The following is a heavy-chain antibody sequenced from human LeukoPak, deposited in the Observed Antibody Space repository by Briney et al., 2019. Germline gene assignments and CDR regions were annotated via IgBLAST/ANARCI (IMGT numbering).Heavy chain of an antibody. CDR1: GGSFSGYY. CDR3: TGVSMVRGVPKGAFDL. V-gene: IGHV4-34*03. D-gene: IGHD3-10*01. J-gene: IGHJ3*01. CDR2: INHSGST. Sequence: PSETLSLTCAVYGGSFSGYYWSWIRQPPGKGLEWIGEINHSGSTNYNPSLKSRVTISLDTSKNQFSLKLNSVTAADTAVYYCTGVSMVRGVPKGAFDLWGQGTMVTVSS.